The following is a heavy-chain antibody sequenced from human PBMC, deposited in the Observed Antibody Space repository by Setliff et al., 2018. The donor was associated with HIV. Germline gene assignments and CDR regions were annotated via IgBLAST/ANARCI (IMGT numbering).Heavy chain of an antibody. CDR1: GGSISSYY. CDR2: IYTSGST. V-gene: IGHV4-4*08. Sequence: SETLSLTCTVSGGSISSYYWSWIRQPPGKGLEWIGYIYTSGSTNYNPSLKSRVTISVDMSKNRFSLKLRSVTAADTAVYYCARQERFGELIDSWGQGTLVTVSS. D-gene: IGHD3-10*01. CDR3: ARQERFGELIDS. J-gene: IGHJ4*02.